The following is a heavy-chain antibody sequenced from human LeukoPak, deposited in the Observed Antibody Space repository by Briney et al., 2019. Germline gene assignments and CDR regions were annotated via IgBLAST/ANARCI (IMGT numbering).Heavy chain of an antibody. Sequence: ASVKVSCKASGYTFTSYGISWVRQAPGQGLEWMGWISAYNGNTNYAQKPQGRVTMTTDTSTSTAYMELRSLRSDDTAVYYCARSPVVGATPHYYYYMDVWCKGTTVTVSS. D-gene: IGHD1-26*01. J-gene: IGHJ6*03. CDR1: GYTFTSYG. CDR2: ISAYNGNT. V-gene: IGHV1-18*01. CDR3: ARSPVVGATPHYYYYMDV.